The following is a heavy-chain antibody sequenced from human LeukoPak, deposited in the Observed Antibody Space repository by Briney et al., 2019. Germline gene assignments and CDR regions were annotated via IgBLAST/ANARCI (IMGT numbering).Heavy chain of an antibody. Sequence: SQTLSLTCAISGDSVSSNSAAWNWIRQSPSRGLEWLGMTYYRSKWYNDYAVSVKSRITINPDTSKNQFSLQLNSVTPEGTAVYYCARGFHSSGYYRLGYYYGMDVWGQGTTVTVSS. J-gene: IGHJ6*02. CDR2: TYYRSKWYN. CDR1: GDSVSSNSAA. D-gene: IGHD3-22*01. CDR3: ARGFHSSGYYRLGYYYGMDV. V-gene: IGHV6-1*01.